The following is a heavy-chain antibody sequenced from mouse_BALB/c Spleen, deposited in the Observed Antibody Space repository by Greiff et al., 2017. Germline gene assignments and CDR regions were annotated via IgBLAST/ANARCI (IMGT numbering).Heavy chain of an antibody. CDR2: IYPGDGDT. D-gene: IGHD2-1*01. J-gene: IGHJ3*01. CDR3: ARSGGNYVGWFAY. V-gene: IGHV1-80*01. CDR1: GYAFSSYW. Sequence: VQLQQSGAELVRPGSSVKISCKASGYAFSSYWMNWVKQRPGQGLEWIGQIYPGDGDTNYNGKFKGKATLTADKSSSTAYMQLSSLTSEDSAVYFCARSGGNYVGWFAYWGQGTLVTVSA.